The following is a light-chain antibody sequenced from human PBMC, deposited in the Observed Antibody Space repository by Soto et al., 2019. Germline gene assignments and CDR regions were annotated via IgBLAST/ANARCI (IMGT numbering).Light chain of an antibody. V-gene: IGKV3-15*01. J-gene: IGKJ1*01. CDR1: QTIYSN. CDR2: RAS. Sequence: IVMTQSPATLSVSPGDTASLSCRAGQTIYSNVAWYQQRPGQAPRLIIYRASSRATGVPARFSGSGSGTEFTLTISRLEPEDFAVYYCQQFGTFGQGTKVDI. CDR3: QQFGT.